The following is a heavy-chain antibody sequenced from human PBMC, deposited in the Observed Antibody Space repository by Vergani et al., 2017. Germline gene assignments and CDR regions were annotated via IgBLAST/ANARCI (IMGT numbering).Heavy chain of an antibody. D-gene: IGHD3-10*01. CDR3: ASSYYYGSGSYYYYYYYMDV. Sequence: QVQLVESGGGVVQPGRSLRLSCAASGFTFSSYGMHWVRQAPGKGLEWVAVISYDGSNKYYADSVKGRFTISRDNSKNTLYLQMNSLRAEDTAVYYCASSYYYGSGSYYYYYYYMDVWGKGTTVTVSS. V-gene: IGHV3-33*05. CDR1: GFTFSSYG. J-gene: IGHJ6*03. CDR2: ISYDGSNK.